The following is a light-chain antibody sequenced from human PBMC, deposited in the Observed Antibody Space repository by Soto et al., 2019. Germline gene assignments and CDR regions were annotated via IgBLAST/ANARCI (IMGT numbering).Light chain of an antibody. V-gene: IGKV1-33*01. CDR2: DAS. CDR1: QSISSY. CDR3: QQYDNLPPLT. Sequence: DIQMTQSPSTLSASVGDRVTITCRASQSISSYLNWYQQKPGKAPKLLIYDASNLGTGVPSSFSGSESGTDFTFTISSLQPEDIPTYYCQQYDNLPPLTFGGGTKVDIK. J-gene: IGKJ4*01.